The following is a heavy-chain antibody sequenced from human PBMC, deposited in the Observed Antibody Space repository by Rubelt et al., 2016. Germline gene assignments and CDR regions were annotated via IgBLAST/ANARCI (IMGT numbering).Heavy chain of an antibody. J-gene: IGHJ4*02. Sequence: QVQLQESGPGLVKPSETLSLTCTVSGGSISGYYWSWIRQSPEKGLEWIGYIYYSGSTNYNPSLKSRVTISIDTSQTQYSLKLGSGTAADTAVYYCARASSGSPRFGFDYWGQGTLVTVSS. V-gene: IGHV4-59*01. CDR2: IYYSGST. CDR3: ARASSGSPRFGFDY. D-gene: IGHD6-25*01. CDR1: GGSISGYY.